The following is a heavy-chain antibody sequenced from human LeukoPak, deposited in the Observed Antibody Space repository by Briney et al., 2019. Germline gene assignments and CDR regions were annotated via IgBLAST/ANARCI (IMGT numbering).Heavy chain of an antibody. CDR1: GFTFSTYT. CDR3: ATTGSGSYYDY. V-gene: IGHV3-21*01. J-gene: IGHJ4*02. Sequence: GGSLRLSCAASGFTFSTYTMNWVRQAPGKGLEWVSSISSRSSYIYYADSVKGRFTISRDNAKNTLFLQMNSLRAEDTAVYYCATTGSGSYYDYWGQGTLVTVSS. CDR2: ISSRSSYI. D-gene: IGHD1-26*01.